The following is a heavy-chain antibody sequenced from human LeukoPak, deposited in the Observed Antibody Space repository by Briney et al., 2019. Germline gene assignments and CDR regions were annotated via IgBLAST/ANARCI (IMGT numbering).Heavy chain of an antibody. D-gene: IGHD2-8*02. V-gene: IGHV3-23*01. CDR1: GFTFNSYG. J-gene: IGHJ4*02. CDR2: ISGNGGST. CDR3: AKRDTGPGHY. Sequence: GGSLGLSCAASGFTFNSYGMSWVRQAPGKGLEWVSAISGNGGSTYYADSVKGRFTIDRDNSKNTLYLQLTSLRADDTAVYYCAKRDTGPGHYWGQGILVTVSS.